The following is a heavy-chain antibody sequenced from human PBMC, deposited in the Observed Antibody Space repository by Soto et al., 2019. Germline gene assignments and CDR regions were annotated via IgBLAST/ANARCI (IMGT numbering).Heavy chain of an antibody. D-gene: IGHD1-1*01. Sequence: GESLKLSCKGSGYSFTSYWITWVRQMPGKGLEWMGRIDPSDSYTNYSPSFQGHVTISTDKSINTAYLQWSSLKASDTAMYYCARLDETTASGYYYDMDVWGQGNAVTVS. CDR1: GYSFTSYW. V-gene: IGHV5-10-1*01. CDR2: IDPSDSYT. CDR3: ARLDETTASGYYYDMDV. J-gene: IGHJ6*02.